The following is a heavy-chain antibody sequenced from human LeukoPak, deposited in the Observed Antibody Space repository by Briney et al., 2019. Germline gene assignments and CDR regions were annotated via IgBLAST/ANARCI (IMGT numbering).Heavy chain of an antibody. CDR3: ASYYDFWSGYYTRGPFFDY. V-gene: IGHV3-21*01. Sequence: GGSLRLSCAASGFTFSRYSMNWVRQAPGKGLEWVSSISSSSSYIYYADSVKGRFTISRDNAKNSLYLQMNSLRAEDTAVYYCASYYDFWSGYYTRGPFFDYWGQGTLVTVSS. J-gene: IGHJ4*02. CDR1: GFTFSRYS. CDR2: ISSSSSYI. D-gene: IGHD3-3*01.